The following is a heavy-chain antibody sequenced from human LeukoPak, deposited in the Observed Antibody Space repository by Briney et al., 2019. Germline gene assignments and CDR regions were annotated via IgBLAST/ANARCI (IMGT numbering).Heavy chain of an antibody. CDR3: ARVPTDFWSDYQLNYYMDV. CDR1: GGSISSYY. Sequence: SETLSLTCTVSGGSISSYYWSWIRQPPGKGLEWIGYIYYSGSTNYNPSLKSRVTISVDTSKNQFSLKLSSVTAADTAVYYCARVPTDFWSDYQLNYYMDVWGKGTTVTVSS. V-gene: IGHV4-59*01. D-gene: IGHD3-3*01. J-gene: IGHJ6*03. CDR2: IYYSGST.